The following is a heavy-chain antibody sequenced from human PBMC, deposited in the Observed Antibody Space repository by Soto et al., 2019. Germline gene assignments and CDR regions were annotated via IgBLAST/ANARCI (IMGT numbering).Heavy chain of an antibody. V-gene: IGHV3-72*01. Sequence: EVQLVESGGGLVQPGGSLRLSCAASGFTFSDHYMDWVRQAPGTGLEWVGRSRNRANSYTTEYATSVKGRFTIPRDASKNSLFLQMDSLKTEDTAVYYCARLVGTTTWDFDYWGQGTLVTVSS. J-gene: IGHJ4*02. CDR2: SRNRANSYTT. CDR3: ARLVGTTTWDFDY. D-gene: IGHD1-26*01. CDR1: GFTFSDHY.